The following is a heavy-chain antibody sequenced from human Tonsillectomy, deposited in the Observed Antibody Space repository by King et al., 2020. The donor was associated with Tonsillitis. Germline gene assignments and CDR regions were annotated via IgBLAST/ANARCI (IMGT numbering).Heavy chain of an antibody. D-gene: IGHD4-23*01. J-gene: IGHJ4*02. Sequence: VQLVESGGGLVKPGGSLRLSCAASGFTFSDYYMTWIRQVPGKGPEWVSYITNNRSTDYADSVRGRFTISRDNSKSSLYLQLNSLRAADTAVYYCTRGYHGGKVYWGQGTLVTVSS. CDR2: ITNNRST. CDR3: TRGYHGGKVY. CDR1: GFTFSDYY. V-gene: IGHV3-11*05.